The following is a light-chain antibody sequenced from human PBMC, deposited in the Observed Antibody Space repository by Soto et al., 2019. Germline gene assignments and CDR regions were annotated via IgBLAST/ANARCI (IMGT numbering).Light chain of an antibody. V-gene: IGKV3-20*01. Sequence: EIVLTQSPGTLSLSPGERATLSCRASQSVSSSYLAGYQQKPGQAPRLLIYGASSRATGIPDKFSGSGSGTDFTLTISRLEPEDFAVYSCQQYDSSPLTFGGGTQVEI. J-gene: IGKJ4*01. CDR1: QSVSSSY. CDR3: QQYDSSPLT. CDR2: GAS.